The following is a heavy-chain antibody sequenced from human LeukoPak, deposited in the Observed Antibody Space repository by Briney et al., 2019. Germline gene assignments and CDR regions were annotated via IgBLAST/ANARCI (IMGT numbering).Heavy chain of an antibody. Sequence: GGSLRLSCAASGFTFSSYAMHWVRQAPGKGLEWVAVISYDGSNKYYADSVKGRFTISRDNSKNTLYLQMNSLRAEDTAVYYCAREGITMVRGVIHEAFDIWGQGTMVTVSS. J-gene: IGHJ3*02. CDR3: AREGITMVRGVIHEAFDI. D-gene: IGHD3-10*01. CDR1: GFTFSSYA. V-gene: IGHV3-30-3*01. CDR2: ISYDGSNK.